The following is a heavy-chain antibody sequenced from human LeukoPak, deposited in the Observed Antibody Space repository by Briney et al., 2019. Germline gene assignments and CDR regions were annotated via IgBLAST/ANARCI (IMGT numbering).Heavy chain of an antibody. Sequence: PGGSLRLSCEASGFTFSSYSMTWVRQAPGKGLEWVAFISSMSGRYIYYAESLKGRFTISRDNAKNSLNLQMNSLRAEDTAVYYCARDLFPRYYYDGWHAFDIWGQGTMVTVSS. J-gene: IGHJ3*02. CDR2: ISSMSGRYI. V-gene: IGHV3-21*01. CDR3: ARDLFPRYYYDGWHAFDI. CDR1: GFTFSSYS. D-gene: IGHD3-22*01.